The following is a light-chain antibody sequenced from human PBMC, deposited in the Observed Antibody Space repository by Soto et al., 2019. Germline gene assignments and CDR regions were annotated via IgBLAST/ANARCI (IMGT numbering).Light chain of an antibody. CDR3: QQYGRSVAVT. CDR1: QSVSGSY. Sequence: EIVLTQAPGTLSLSPGERATLSCRASQSVSGSYSAWYQQRPGQAPRLLIYGASARATGIPDRFSGSGSGTDFTLTISRLKPEDCAVYYWQQYGRSVAVTFDGVTKVEIK. CDR2: GAS. J-gene: IGKJ4*01. V-gene: IGKV3-20*01.